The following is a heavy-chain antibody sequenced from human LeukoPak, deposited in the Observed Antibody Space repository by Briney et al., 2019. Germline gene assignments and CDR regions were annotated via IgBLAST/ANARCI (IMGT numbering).Heavy chain of an antibody. J-gene: IGHJ4*02. CDR2: ISSSGSTI. CDR1: GFTFSSYG. Sequence: GGSLRLSCAASGFTFSSYGMHWIRQAPGKGLEWVSYISSSGSTIYYADSVNGRFTISRDNAKNSLYLQMNSLRAEDTAVYYCARVLMTINYDSGGTLDYWGQGTLVTVSS. V-gene: IGHV3-48*04. D-gene: IGHD4-23*01. CDR3: ARVLMTINYDSGGTLDY.